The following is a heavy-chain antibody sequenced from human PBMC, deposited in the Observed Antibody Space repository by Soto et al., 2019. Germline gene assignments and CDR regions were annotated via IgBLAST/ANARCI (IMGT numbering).Heavy chain of an antibody. Sequence: PSETLSLTCAVYGGSFSGYYWSWIRQPPGKGLEWIGEINHSGSTNYNPSLKSRVTISVDTSKNQFSLKLSSVTAADTAVYYCASDGYNSSYWGQVTLVTVSS. V-gene: IGHV4-34*01. J-gene: IGHJ4*02. CDR1: GGSFSGYY. D-gene: IGHD5-12*01. CDR2: INHSGST. CDR3: ASDGYNSSY.